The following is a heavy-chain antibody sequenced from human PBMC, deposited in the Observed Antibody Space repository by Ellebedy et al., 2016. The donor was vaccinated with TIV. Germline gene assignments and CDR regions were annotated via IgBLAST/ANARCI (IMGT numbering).Heavy chain of an antibody. Sequence: GESLKISXATSGFTFSGYGMHWVRQAPGKGLEWVATIWYDGSKEYYGDSVKGRFTISRDNSKSTVDLQMNSLRAEDTAVYYCARREYYYMDVWGKGTTVTVSS. V-gene: IGHV3-33*01. CDR2: IWYDGSKE. CDR3: ARREYYYMDV. D-gene: IGHD5-24*01. CDR1: GFTFSGYG. J-gene: IGHJ6*03.